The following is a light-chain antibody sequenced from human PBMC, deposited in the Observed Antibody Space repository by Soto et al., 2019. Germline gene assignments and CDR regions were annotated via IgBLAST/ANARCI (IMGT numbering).Light chain of an antibody. CDR2: SNN. V-gene: IGLV1-44*01. J-gene: IGLJ1*01. CDR1: SSNIGSNT. Sequence: QSALTQPPSASGTPGQRVTISCSGSSSNIGSNTVDWYQQLPGTAPKLLIYSNNQRPSGVPDRFSGSKSGTSASLAISGLQSEDFSNYYCAAWDDSLNVYVFGTVSKVTV. CDR3: AAWDDSLNVYV.